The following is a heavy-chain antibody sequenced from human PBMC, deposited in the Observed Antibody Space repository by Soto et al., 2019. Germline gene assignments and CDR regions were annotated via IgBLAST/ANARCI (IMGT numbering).Heavy chain of an antibody. CDR2: IIPIFGTA. J-gene: IGHJ6*02. Sequence: SVKVACKASGGTFSIYAISWGRQTPGQGLEWMGGIIPIFGTANYAQKFQGRVTITADESTSTAYMELSSLRSEDTAVYYCARAWGYCSGGSCYSPLDYYYYGMDVWGQGTTVTVYS. V-gene: IGHV1-69*13. CDR1: GGTFSIYA. D-gene: IGHD2-15*01. CDR3: ARAWGYCSGGSCYSPLDYYYYGMDV.